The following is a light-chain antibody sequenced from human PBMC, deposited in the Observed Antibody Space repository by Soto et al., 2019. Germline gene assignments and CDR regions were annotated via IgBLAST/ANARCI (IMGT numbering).Light chain of an antibody. V-gene: IGLV2-14*01. J-gene: IGLJ1*01. CDR2: EVN. CDR1: SSDVSAYNF. CDR3: SSFTRSSTYV. Sequence: QSALTQPASVSGSPGQSITISCTGTSSDVSAYNFVSWYQQYPGKAPKVMIYEVNNRPSGVSNRFSGCKSGNTASLTISGLQAEDEAAYYCSSFTRSSTYVFGSGTKVTVL.